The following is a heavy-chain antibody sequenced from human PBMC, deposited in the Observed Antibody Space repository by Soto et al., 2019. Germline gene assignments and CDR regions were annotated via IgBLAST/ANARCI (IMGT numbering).Heavy chain of an antibody. J-gene: IGHJ4*02. CDR3: AKGYSSTAKNYFDY. CDR2: ISWNSGSI. CDR1: GFTFDDYA. V-gene: IGHV3-9*01. Sequence: GGSLRLSCAASGFTFDDYAMHWVRQAPGKGLEWVSGISWNSGSIGYADSVKGRFTISRDNAKNSLYLQMNSLRAEDTALYYCAKGYSSTAKNYFDYWGQGTLVTVSS. D-gene: IGHD6-13*01.